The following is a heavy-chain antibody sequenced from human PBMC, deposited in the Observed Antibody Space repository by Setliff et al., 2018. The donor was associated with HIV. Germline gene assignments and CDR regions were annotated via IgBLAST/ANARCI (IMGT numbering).Heavy chain of an antibody. CDR3: AIDGLSYNILPGSIAYFHSGMGV. CDR2: ISGDTGDI. V-gene: IGHV1-18*01. J-gene: IGHJ6*02. CDR1: GYTISAHG. D-gene: IGHD3-9*01. Sequence: ASVKVSCKASGYTISAHGVSWVRHVPGHGLEWMGWISGDTGDIKYSQRFEGRLTMTTETSTNTAYMELRSLRSDETAVYYCAIDGLSYNILPGSIAYFHSGMGVGGQGTTVTVSS.